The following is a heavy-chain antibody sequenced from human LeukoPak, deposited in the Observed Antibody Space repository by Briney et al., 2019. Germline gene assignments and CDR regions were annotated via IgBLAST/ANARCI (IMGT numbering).Heavy chain of an antibody. J-gene: IGHJ6*02. CDR1: GFTFSSYS. CDR3: AKDVSALSHYYGMDV. Sequence: GGSLRLSCAASGFTFSSYSMNWVRQAPGKGLEWVSSISSSSSYIYYADSVKGRFTISRDNAKNSLYLQMNSLRAEDTAVYYCAKDVSALSHYYGMDVWGQGTTVTVSS. CDR2: ISSSSSYI. D-gene: IGHD2/OR15-2a*01. V-gene: IGHV3-21*01.